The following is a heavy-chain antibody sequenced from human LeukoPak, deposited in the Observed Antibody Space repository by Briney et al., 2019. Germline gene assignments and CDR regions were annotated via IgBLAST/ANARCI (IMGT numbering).Heavy chain of an antibody. V-gene: IGHV3-11*01. CDR2: ISSSGSTK. J-gene: IGHJ4*02. Sequence: GGSLRLSCAASGFTVSINYMSWVRQAPGKGLEWVSYISSSGSTKYYADSVKGRFTISRDNAKNSFLQMNSLRAEDTAVYYCARDGHAYGRGSPHYWGQGTLVTVSS. CDR3: ARDGHAYGRGSPHY. D-gene: IGHD3-10*01. CDR1: GFTVSINY.